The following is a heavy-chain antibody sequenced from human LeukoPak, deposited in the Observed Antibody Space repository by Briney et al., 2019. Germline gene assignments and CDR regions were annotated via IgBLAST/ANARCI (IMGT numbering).Heavy chain of an antibody. D-gene: IGHD3-22*01. CDR1: GFTFSSYA. V-gene: IGHV3-23*01. J-gene: IGHJ4*02. CDR3: AKGQGMGTYYYDSSGPLPPDY. CDR2: ISGSGGST. Sequence: PGGSLRLSCAASGFTFSSYAMSWVRQAPGKGLEWVSAISGSGGSTYYADSVKGRFTISRDNSKNTLYLQMNSLRAEDTAVYYCAKGQGMGTYYYDSSGPLPPDYWGQGTLVTVSS.